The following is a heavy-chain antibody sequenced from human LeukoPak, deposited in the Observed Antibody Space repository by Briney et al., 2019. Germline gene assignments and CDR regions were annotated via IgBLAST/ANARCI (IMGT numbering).Heavy chain of an antibody. CDR2: ISGRDYS. J-gene: IGHJ4*02. CDR3: AKDARGYSSGWYFFN. Sequence: GGSLRLSCAASGFNFSDYGMIWVRQAPGKGLEWVSGISGRDYSDHADSVKGRFTISRDNSKNTLYLQMNSLRAEDTAVYYCAKDARGYSSGWYFFNWGQGTLVTVSS. D-gene: IGHD6-19*01. CDR1: GFNFSDYG. V-gene: IGHV3-23*01.